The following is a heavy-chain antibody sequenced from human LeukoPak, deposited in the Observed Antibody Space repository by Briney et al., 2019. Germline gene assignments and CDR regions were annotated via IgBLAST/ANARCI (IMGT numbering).Heavy chain of an antibody. D-gene: IGHD2-2*01. Sequence: RASVKVSCKASGYTFTSYDINWVRQATGQGLEWMGWISAYNGNTNYAQKLQGRVTMTTDTSTSTAYMELRSLRSDDTAVYYCARESTGAFDIWGQGTMVTVSS. CDR2: ISAYNGNT. CDR3: ARESTGAFDI. J-gene: IGHJ3*02. V-gene: IGHV1-18*01. CDR1: GYTFTSYD.